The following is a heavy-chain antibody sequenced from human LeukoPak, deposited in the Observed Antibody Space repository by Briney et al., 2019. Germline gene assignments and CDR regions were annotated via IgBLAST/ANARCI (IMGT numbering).Heavy chain of an antibody. CDR2: INHSGST. CDR3: ARGFRGSWNNWFDP. D-gene: IGHD2-15*01. Sequence: SETLSLTCAVYGGSFSGYYWSWIRQPPGKGLEWIGEINHSGSTNYNPSLKSRVTISVDTSKNQFSLKLSSVTAADTAVCYCARGFRGSWNNWFDPWGQGTLVTVSS. V-gene: IGHV4-34*01. CDR1: GGSFSGYY. J-gene: IGHJ5*02.